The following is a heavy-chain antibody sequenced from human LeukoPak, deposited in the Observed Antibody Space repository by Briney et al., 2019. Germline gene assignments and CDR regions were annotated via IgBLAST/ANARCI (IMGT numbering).Heavy chain of an antibody. D-gene: IGHD2-2*02. V-gene: IGHV3-73*01. Sequence: GGSLRLSCIASGFTFNAYHMSWIRQAPGKGLEWVGRIRSKANSYATAYAASVKGRFTISRDDSKNTAYLQMNSLKTEDTAVYYCTSHLGYCSSTSCYTDYWGQGTLVTVSS. CDR3: TSHLGYCSSTSCYTDY. CDR1: GFTFNAYH. J-gene: IGHJ4*02. CDR2: IRSKANSYAT.